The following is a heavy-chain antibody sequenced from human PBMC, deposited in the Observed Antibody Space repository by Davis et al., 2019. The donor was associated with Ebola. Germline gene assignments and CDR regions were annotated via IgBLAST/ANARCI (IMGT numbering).Heavy chain of an antibody. J-gene: IGHJ4*02. CDR2: VYPGDSDI. CDR3: VLWGGHGYRNIDS. Sequence: GESLKISCQGSGYMFAKYWIGWVRQVSGKGLEWMGIVYPGDSDITYSPSFQGQVTISVDKSISTAYLQWSSLKASDTAMYYCVLWGGHGYRNIDSWGQGALVTVSS. CDR1: GYMFAKYW. V-gene: IGHV5-51*01. D-gene: IGHD5-24*01.